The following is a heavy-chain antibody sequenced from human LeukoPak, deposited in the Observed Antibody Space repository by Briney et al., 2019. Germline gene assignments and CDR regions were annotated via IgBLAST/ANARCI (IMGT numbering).Heavy chain of an antibody. D-gene: IGHD3-10*01. CDR2: ISYDGSNK. V-gene: IGHV3-30-3*01. J-gene: IGHJ4*02. Sequence: GRSLRLSCAASGFTFSSYAMHWVRQAPGKGLEWVAVISYDGSNKYYADSVKGRFTISRDNSKNTLYLQMNSLRAEDTAVYYCARGTRFKLYYFDYWGQGTLVTVSS. CDR3: ARGTRFKLYYFDY. CDR1: GFTFSSYA.